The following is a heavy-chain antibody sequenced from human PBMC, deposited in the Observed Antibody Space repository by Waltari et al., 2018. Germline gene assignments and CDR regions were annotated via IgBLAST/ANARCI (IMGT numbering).Heavy chain of an antibody. CDR3: AKSGDGSGSYHLVPPLYYYYGMDV. D-gene: IGHD3-10*01. V-gene: IGHV3-23*01. J-gene: IGHJ6*02. CDR2: ISGSGGST. Sequence: EVQLLESGGGLVQPGGSLRLSCAASGFTFSSYAMSWVRQAPGKGLEWVSAISGSGGSTYYADSVKGRFTCSRDTSKNTLYLQMNSLRAEDTAVYYCAKSGDGSGSYHLVPPLYYYYGMDVWGQGTTVTVSS. CDR1: GFTFSSYA.